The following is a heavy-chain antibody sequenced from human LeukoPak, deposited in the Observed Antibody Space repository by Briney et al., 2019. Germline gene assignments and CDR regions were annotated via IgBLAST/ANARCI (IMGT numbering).Heavy chain of an antibody. CDR1: GFTFSSYA. J-gene: IGHJ6*03. Sequence: GGSLRLSCAASGFTFSSYAMSWVRQAPGKGLEWVSAISGRGGSTYYADSVKGRFTISRDNSKNSLYLQMNSLRAEDTAVYYCARDSPSFGVVITRYYYYMDVWGKGTTVTVSS. CDR3: ARDSPSFGVVITRYYYYMDV. V-gene: IGHV3-23*01. D-gene: IGHD3-3*01. CDR2: ISGRGGST.